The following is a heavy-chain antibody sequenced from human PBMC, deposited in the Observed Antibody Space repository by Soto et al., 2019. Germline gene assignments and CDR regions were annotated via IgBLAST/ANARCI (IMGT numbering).Heavy chain of an antibody. J-gene: IGHJ4*02. CDR3: ARVGKGYCISTSCLTPFDY. CDR2: INPSGGST. V-gene: IGHV1-46*01. D-gene: IGHD2-2*01. Sequence: QVQLVQSGAEVKKPGASVKVSCKASGYTFTSYYMHWVRQAPGQGLEWMGIINPSGGSTSYEQKFQGRVTMTRDTSTSTVYMELSSLRSEDTAVYYCARVGKGYCISTSCLTPFDYWGQGTLVTVSS. CDR1: GYTFTSYY.